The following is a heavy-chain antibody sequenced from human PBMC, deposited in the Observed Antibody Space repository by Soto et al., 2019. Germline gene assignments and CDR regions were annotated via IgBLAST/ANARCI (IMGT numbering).Heavy chain of an antibody. V-gene: IGHV3-30*18. J-gene: IGHJ4*02. D-gene: IGHD3-3*01. CDR3: TKGSEVARQELDY. Sequence: PLRLSCVGSGFPFSNFGMHWGRQVPGKGLEWVAAISADGSDKYFSDSVKGRFTISRANSKNTLFLQMNSLRVEDTAVYYCTKGSEVARQELDYWGQGTLVTVSS. CDR2: ISADGSDK. CDR1: GFPFSNFG.